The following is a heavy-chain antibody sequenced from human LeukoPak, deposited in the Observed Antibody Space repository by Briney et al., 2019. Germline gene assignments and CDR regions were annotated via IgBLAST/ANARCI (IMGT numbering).Heavy chain of an antibody. CDR3: AKAFIRYYYDSSGYYSPFDY. V-gene: IGHV3-74*01. CDR2: INSDGSST. J-gene: IGHJ4*02. D-gene: IGHD3-22*01. CDR1: GFTFSSYW. Sequence: GGSLRLSCAASGFTFSSYWMHWVRQAPGKGLVWVSRINSDGSSTSYADSVKGRFTISRDNAKNTLYLQMNSLRAEDTAVYYCAKAFIRYYYDSSGYYSPFDYWGQGTLVTVSS.